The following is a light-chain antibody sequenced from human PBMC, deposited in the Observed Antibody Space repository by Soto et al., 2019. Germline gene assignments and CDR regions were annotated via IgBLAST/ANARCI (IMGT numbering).Light chain of an antibody. CDR3: QQYGGSPIT. CDR2: DAS. Sequence: EIVMTQSPATLSVSPGERATLSCRASQSVSRNLAWYQQKPGQAPRLLIYDASNRATGIPTRFSGSGSGTDFTLTISNLEPEDFALYYCQQYGGSPITFGLGTRLETK. V-gene: IGKV3D-15*01. J-gene: IGKJ5*01. CDR1: QSVSRN.